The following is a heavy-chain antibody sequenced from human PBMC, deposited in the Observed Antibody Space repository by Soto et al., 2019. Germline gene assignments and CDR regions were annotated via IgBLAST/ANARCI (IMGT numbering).Heavy chain of an antibody. CDR2: ISGSGGST. V-gene: IGHV3-23*01. CDR1: GFTFSSYA. J-gene: IGHJ6*01. CDR3: SKGGRVLFFPFGLGV. D-gene: IGHD3-3*01. Sequence: EVQLLESGGGLVQPGGSLRLSCAASGFTFSSYAMSWVRQAPGKGLEWVSAISGSGGSTYYADSVKGRFTISRDNSKNPVESEMDRLEGEGTAGKLFSKGGRVLFFPFGLGVWGQGTTGPVSS.